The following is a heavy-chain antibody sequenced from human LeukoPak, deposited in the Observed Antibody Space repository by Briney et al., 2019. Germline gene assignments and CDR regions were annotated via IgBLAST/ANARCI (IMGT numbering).Heavy chain of an antibody. V-gene: IGHV3-23*01. CDR2: ISGSGGST. Sequence: GRSLRLSCAASGFTFSSYAMSWVRQAPGKGLEWVSAISGSGGSTYYADSVKGRFTISRDNSKNTLYLQMNSLRAEDTAVYYCAKFAPRISSGYCSSTSCHSHFDYWGQGTLVTVSS. CDR1: GFTFSSYA. CDR3: AKFAPRISSGYCSSTSCHSHFDY. J-gene: IGHJ4*02. D-gene: IGHD2-2*03.